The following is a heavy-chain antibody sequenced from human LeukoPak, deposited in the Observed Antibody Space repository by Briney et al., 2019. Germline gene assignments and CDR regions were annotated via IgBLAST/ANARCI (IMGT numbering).Heavy chain of an antibody. D-gene: IGHD4-17*01. CDR3: ARGIYGNFDY. Sequence: GGSLRLSCAASGFTFNNYWMHWVRQVPRKGLIWVSRINNEGNDTNYVDSVKGRFTISRDNAKNTLYLQMNSLRAEDTAVYYCARGIYGNFDYWGQGSLVTVSS. CDR2: INNEGNDT. V-gene: IGHV3-74*01. CDR1: GFTFNNYW. J-gene: IGHJ4*02.